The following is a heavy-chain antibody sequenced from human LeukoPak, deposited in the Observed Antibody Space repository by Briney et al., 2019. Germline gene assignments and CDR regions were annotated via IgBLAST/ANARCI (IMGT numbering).Heavy chain of an antibody. D-gene: IGHD3-22*01. CDR3: AKVPSSGWLLLRGRPFDY. J-gene: IGHJ4*02. CDR1: GFTFSSYA. CDR2: ISGSGGST. V-gene: IGHV3-23*01. Sequence: PGGSLRLSCAASGFTFSSYAMSWVRQAPGKGLEWVSAISGSGGSTYYADSVKGRFTISRDNSKNTLHLQMNSLRAEDTAVYYCAKVPSSGWLLLRGRPFDYWGQGTLVTVSS.